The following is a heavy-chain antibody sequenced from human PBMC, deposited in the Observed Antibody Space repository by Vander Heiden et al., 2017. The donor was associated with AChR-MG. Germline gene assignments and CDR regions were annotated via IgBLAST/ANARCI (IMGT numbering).Heavy chain of an antibody. CDR3: ARGQGIAVAGTQIDY. Sequence: QVQLQESGPGLVKPSQTLSLTCTVSGGPTSSGGYYWSWIRQHPGKGLEWIGYIYYSGSTYYNPSLKSRVTISVDTSKNQFSLKLSSVTAADTAVYYCARGQGIAVAGTQIDYWGQGTLVTVSS. J-gene: IGHJ4*02. CDR1: GGPTSSGGYY. CDR2: IYYSGST. D-gene: IGHD6-19*01. V-gene: IGHV4-31*03.